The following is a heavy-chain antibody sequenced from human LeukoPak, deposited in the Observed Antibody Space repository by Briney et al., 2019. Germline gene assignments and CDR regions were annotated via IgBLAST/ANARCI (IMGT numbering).Heavy chain of an antibody. CDR3: ARPVGDYDHY. V-gene: IGHV3-21*01. J-gene: IGHJ4*02. CDR2: ISSSSSYI. Sequence: GGSLRLSCAASGFTFSRCTMNWVRQAPGKGLEWVSSISSSSSYIYYADSVKGRFTISRDNARNSLYLQINSLRAEDTAVYYCARPVGDYDHYWGQGTLVTVSS. CDR1: GFTFSRCT. D-gene: IGHD4-17*01.